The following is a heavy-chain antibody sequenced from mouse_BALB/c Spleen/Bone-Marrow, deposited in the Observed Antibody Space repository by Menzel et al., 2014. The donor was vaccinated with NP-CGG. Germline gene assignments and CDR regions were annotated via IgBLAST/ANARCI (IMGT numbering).Heavy chain of an antibody. CDR2: IDPGSGGT. J-gene: IGHJ4*01. Sequence: QVQLQQSGAELVRPGTSVKVSCKASGYAFTNYLIEWVKQRPGQGLEWIGLIDPGSGGTNYNEKFKGKATLTADKSSSTAYMQLSSLTSDDSAVYFCAGEGYDNDGGRSMDYWGQGTSVTVSS. V-gene: IGHV1-54*01. D-gene: IGHD2-4*01. CDR3: AGEGYDNDGGRSMDY. CDR1: GYAFTNYL.